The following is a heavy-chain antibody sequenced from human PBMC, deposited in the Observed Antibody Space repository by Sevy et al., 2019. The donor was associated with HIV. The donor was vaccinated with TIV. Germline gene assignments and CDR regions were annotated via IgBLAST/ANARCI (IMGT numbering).Heavy chain of an antibody. CDR1: EFTFSRYW. J-gene: IGHJ5*02. Sequence: GGSLRISCATSEFTFSRYWMTWVRQAPGKGLEWVVYINQDGSQKSYVDSVKGRFTISRDNSKNSLFLQMNSLRAEDTAVYYCARAGPLGDLDHLDRRGQGTLVTVSS. CDR2: INQDGSQK. D-gene: IGHD2-21*01. V-gene: IGHV3-7*03. CDR3: ARAGPLGDLDHLDR.